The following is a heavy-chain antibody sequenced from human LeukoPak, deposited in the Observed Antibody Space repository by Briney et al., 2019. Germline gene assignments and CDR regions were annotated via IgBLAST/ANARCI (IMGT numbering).Heavy chain of an antibody. CDR3: ARGHVFSSGWYTISHYFDY. CDR2: INHSGST. CDR1: GGSSSGYY. J-gene: IGHJ4*02. Sequence: SETLSLTCAVYGGSSSGYYWSWIRQPPGKGLEWIGEINHSGSTYYNPSLKSRVTMSVDTSKNQFSLKLSSVTAADTAVYYCARGHVFSSGWYTISHYFDYWGQGTLVTVSS. V-gene: IGHV4-34*01. D-gene: IGHD6-19*01.